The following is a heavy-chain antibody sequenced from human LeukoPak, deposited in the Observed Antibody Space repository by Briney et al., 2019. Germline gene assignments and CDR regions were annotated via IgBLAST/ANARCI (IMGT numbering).Heavy chain of an antibody. Sequence: SETLSLTCTVSGGSISSSSYYWGWIRQPPGKGLEWIGEINHSGSTNYNPSLKSRVTISVDTSKNQFSLKLSSVTAADTAVYYCARAGWYTGFASPWWGQGTLVTVSS. CDR3: ARAGWYTGFASPW. CDR2: INHSGST. J-gene: IGHJ4*02. D-gene: IGHD6-19*01. V-gene: IGHV4-39*07. CDR1: GGSISSSSYY.